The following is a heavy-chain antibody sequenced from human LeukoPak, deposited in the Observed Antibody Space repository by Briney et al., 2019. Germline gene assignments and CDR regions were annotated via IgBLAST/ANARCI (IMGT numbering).Heavy chain of an antibody. D-gene: IGHD6-13*01. CDR1: GFTFSSYW. CDR3: TRDKAGWLNSRWYYFDS. J-gene: IGHJ4*02. CDR2: IKQDGSEK. Sequence: GGSLRLSCAASGFTFSSYWMSWVRQAPGKGLEWVAYIKQDGSEKDYVDSVKGRFSISRDNAKKSLYLQMNNLRAEDTGTYYCTRDKAGWLNSRWYYFDSWGQGALVTVSS. V-gene: IGHV3-7*01.